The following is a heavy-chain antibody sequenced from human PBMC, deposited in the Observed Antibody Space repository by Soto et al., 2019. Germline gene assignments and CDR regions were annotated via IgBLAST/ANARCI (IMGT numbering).Heavy chain of an antibody. CDR2: IYPGDSET. CDR1: GYIFSSYW. Sequence: PGESLKISCKASGYIFSSYWVCWVLQLPVKGLEWVAVIYPGDSETRYSPSFQGRVTISADKSINTAYVQWSSLKASDTAMYYCARLYYYGSGSYYPPHFFDFWGQGTLVTVSS. J-gene: IGHJ4*02. V-gene: IGHV5-51*01. D-gene: IGHD3-10*01. CDR3: ARLYYYGSGSYYPPHFFDF.